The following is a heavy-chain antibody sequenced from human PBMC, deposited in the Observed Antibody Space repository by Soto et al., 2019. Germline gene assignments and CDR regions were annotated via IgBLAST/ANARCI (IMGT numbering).Heavy chain of an antibody. CDR3: ARDKVVVAATYIYYGMDV. D-gene: IGHD2-15*01. CDR1: GGTFSTYV. J-gene: IGHJ6*02. CDR2: IIPIFGTA. V-gene: IGHV1-69*13. Sequence: ASVKVSCKASGGTFSTYVISWVRQAPGQGLEWMGGIIPIFGTANYAQKFQGRVTITADESTSTAYMELSSLRSEDTAVYYCARDKVVVAATYIYYGMDVWGQGTTVTVSS.